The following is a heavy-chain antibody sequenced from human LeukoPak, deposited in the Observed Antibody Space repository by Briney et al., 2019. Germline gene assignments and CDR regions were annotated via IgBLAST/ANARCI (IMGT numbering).Heavy chain of an antibody. CDR3: ASEYGSGSYSPSFDY. CDR2: IIPIFGTA. D-gene: IGHD3-10*01. J-gene: IGHJ4*02. CDR1: GFSFTNYG. Sequence: SVKVSCKASGFSFTNYGFSWVRQAPGQGLEWMGGIIPIFGTANYAQKFQGRVTITADESTSTAYMELSSLRSEDTAVYYCASEYGSGSYSPSFDYWGQGTLVTVSS. V-gene: IGHV1-69*13.